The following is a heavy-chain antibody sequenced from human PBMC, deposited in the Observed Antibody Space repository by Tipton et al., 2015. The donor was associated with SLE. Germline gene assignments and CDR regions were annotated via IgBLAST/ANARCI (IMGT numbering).Heavy chain of an antibody. CDR1: GGPINRGGYY. V-gene: IGHV4-31*03. Sequence: TLSLTCTVSGGPINRGGYYWSWFRQHPGEGLVWIGYSYSNWHTYYNPTLKSRANISVDTSQNQVSLKLSSVTAADTAVYYCARDTGIAVAGTEGYMDVWGKGTTVTVSS. J-gene: IGHJ6*03. D-gene: IGHD6-19*01. CDR3: ARDTGIAVAGTEGYMDV. CDR2: SYSNWHT.